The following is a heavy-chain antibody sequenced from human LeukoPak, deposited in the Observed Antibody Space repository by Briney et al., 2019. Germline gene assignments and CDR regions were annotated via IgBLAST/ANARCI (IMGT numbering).Heavy chain of an antibody. Sequence: PGGSLRLSCAASGFTFSSYAMSWVRQAPGKGLEWVSAISGSGGSTYYADSVKGRLTISRDNSKNTVYLQMSSLRVEDTAVYYCAKEKQQLAGNSFDIWGQGTMVTVSS. CDR3: AKEKQQLAGNSFDI. J-gene: IGHJ3*02. V-gene: IGHV3-23*01. CDR1: GFTFSSYA. D-gene: IGHD6-13*01. CDR2: ISGSGGST.